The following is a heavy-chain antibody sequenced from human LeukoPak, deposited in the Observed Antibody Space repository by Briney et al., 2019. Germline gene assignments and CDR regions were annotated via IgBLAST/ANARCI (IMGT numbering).Heavy chain of an antibody. V-gene: IGHV3-49*03. J-gene: IGHJ4*02. CDR1: GFTFGDYA. CDR3: TREITSGLAYFDY. D-gene: IGHD6-19*01. CDR2: IRSKIYGGTT. Sequence: GGSLRLSCTASGFTFGDYAMSWFRQAPGKGLEWVGFIRSKIYGGTTAYDASVKDRFSISRDESKSIAYLQMNSLKIEDTAVYYCTREITSGLAYFDYWGQGTLVTVSS.